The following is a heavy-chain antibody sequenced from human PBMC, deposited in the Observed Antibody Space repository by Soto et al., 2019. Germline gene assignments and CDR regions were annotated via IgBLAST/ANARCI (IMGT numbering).Heavy chain of an antibody. CDR2: ISAGGGSS. V-gene: IGHV3-23*01. Sequence: GGSLRLSCAASGFTYNNYAMSWVRQAPGKGLECVSTISAGGGSSYYADSVKGRFTVSRDNSKNTLFLQMNGLRAGDAALYFCAKSGAGLSSPARRFLDYWGQGTLVTVSS. CDR1: GFTYNNYA. J-gene: IGHJ4*02. CDR3: AKSGAGLSSPARRFLDY. D-gene: IGHD6-6*01.